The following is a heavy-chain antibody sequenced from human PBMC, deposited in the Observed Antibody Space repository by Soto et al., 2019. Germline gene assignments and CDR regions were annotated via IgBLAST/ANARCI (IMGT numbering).Heavy chain of an antibody. J-gene: IGHJ4*02. CDR3: ARDLGSSGWLDY. Sequence: GGSLRLSCAACGFTFSSYGMHWVRQAPGKGLEWVAVIWYDGSNKYYADSVKGRFTISRDNSKNTLYLQMNSLRAEDTAVYYCARDLGSSGWLDYWGQGTLVTVSS. D-gene: IGHD6-19*01. CDR2: IWYDGSNK. V-gene: IGHV3-33*01. CDR1: GFTFSSYG.